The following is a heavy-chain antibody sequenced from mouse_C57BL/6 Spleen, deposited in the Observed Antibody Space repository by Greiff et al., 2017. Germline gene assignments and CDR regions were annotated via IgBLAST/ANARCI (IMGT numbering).Heavy chain of an antibody. CDR1: GYAFSSYW. Sequence: QVQLKESGAELVKPGASVKISCTASGYAFSSYWMNWVKQRPGKGIEWIGQIYPGDGDTNYNGTFKGKATLTADKSSSTAYMQLSSLTSEDSAVYLCVSGTGDYWGQGTTLTVSS. J-gene: IGHJ2*01. CDR3: VSGTGDY. V-gene: IGHV1-80*01. CDR2: IYPGDGDT. D-gene: IGHD4-1*01.